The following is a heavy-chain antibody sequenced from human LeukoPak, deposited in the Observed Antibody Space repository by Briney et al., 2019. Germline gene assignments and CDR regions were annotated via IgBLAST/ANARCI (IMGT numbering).Heavy chain of an antibody. CDR2: ISSSSSCI. D-gene: IGHD3-22*01. Sequence: GGSLRLSCAASGFTFTKYYMSWIRQAPGKGLEWVSYISSSSSCINYADSVKGRFTISRDNAKNSLYLQMNSLRAEDTAVYYCAREGDSSGYFDYWGQGTLVTVSS. CDR3: AREGDSSGYFDY. CDR1: GFTFTKYY. V-gene: IGHV3-11*05. J-gene: IGHJ4*02.